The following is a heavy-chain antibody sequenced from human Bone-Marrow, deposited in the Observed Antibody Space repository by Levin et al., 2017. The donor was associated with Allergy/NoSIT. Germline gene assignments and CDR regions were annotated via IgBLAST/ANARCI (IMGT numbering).Heavy chain of an antibody. V-gene: IGHV1-18*01. CDR2: ISAYNGNT. CDR3: ARVGLDSSGWESYFDY. D-gene: IGHD6-19*01. J-gene: IGHJ4*02. CDR1: GYTFTSYG. Sequence: GESLKISCKASGYTFTSYGISWVRQAPGQGLEWMGWISAYNGNTNYAQKLQGRVTMTTDTSTSTAYMELRSLRSDDTAVYYCARVGLDSSGWESYFDYWGQGTLVTVSS.